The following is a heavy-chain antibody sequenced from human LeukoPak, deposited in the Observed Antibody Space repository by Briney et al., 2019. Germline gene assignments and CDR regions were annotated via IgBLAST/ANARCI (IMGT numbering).Heavy chain of an antibody. J-gene: IGHJ3*02. CDR2: IYHSGST. Sequence: SETLSLTCTVSGGSISSGGYYWSWIRQPPGKGLEWFGYIYHSGSTYYNPSLKSRVTISVDRSKNQFSLKLSSVTAADTAVYYCARDRGGSLAHAFDIWGQGTMVTVSS. V-gene: IGHV4-30-2*01. D-gene: IGHD1-26*01. CDR1: GGSISSGGYY. CDR3: ARDRGGSLAHAFDI.